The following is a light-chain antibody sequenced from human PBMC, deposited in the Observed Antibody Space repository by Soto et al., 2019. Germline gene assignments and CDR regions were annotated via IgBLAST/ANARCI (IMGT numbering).Light chain of an antibody. V-gene: IGLV2-14*01. Sequence: QSALTQPASVSGSPGQSITISCTGTSSDVGGYNYVSWYQQHPGKAPKLMIYDVSNRPSGVSNRFSGSNSGNTATLTISGLQAEDEADYYCSSYTSSRTVVFGGGTKVTVL. J-gene: IGLJ2*01. CDR1: SSDVGGYNY. CDR3: SSYTSSRTVV. CDR2: DVS.